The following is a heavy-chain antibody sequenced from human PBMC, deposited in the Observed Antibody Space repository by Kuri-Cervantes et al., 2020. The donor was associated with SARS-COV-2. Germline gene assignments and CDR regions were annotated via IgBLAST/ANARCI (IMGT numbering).Heavy chain of an antibody. J-gene: IGHJ3*02. D-gene: IGHD3-3*01. CDR3: ARQNTIFGVVITDAFDI. Sequence: ETLSLTCAASGFTVSSNYMSWVRQAPGKGLGWVSVIYSGGSTYYADSVKGRFTISRDNSKNTLYLQMNSLRAEDTAVYYCARQNTIFGVVITDAFDIWGQGKMVTGSS. CDR2: IYSGGST. CDR1: GFTVSSNY. V-gene: IGHV3-66*04.